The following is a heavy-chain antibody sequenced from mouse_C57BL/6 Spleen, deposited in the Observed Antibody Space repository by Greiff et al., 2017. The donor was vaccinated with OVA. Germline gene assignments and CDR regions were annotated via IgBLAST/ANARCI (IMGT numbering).Heavy chain of an antibody. Sequence: VQLKESGPGMVKPSQSLSLTCTVTGYSITSGYDWHWIRHFPGNKLEWMGYISYSGSTNYNPSLKSRISITHDTSKNHFFLKLNSVTTEDTATYYCAREGYHGGFDYWGQGTTLTVSS. J-gene: IGHJ2*01. V-gene: IGHV3-1*01. CDR3: AREGYHGGFDY. CDR1: GYSITSGYD. CDR2: ISYSGST.